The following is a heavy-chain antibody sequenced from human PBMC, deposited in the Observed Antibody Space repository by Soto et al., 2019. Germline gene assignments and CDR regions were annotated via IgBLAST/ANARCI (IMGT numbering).Heavy chain of an antibody. V-gene: IGHV1-46*01. D-gene: IGHD2-8*01. CDR2: INPSGGST. CDR3: ARDSSLGEMVYATPQSDHRAYFQH. Sequence: GASVKVSCKASGYTFTSYYMHWVRQAPGQRLEWMGIINPSGGSTSYAQKFQGRVTMTRDTSTSTVYMELSSLRSEDTAVYYCARDSSLGEMVYATPQSDHRAYFQHWGQGTLVTVSS. CDR1: GYTFTSYY. J-gene: IGHJ1*01.